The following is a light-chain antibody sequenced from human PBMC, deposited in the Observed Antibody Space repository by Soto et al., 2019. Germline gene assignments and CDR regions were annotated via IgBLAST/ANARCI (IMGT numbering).Light chain of an antibody. V-gene: IGKV1D-12*01. CDR3: QQTNSFPRT. Sequence: DIQMTQSPSSVSASVGDGVTISCRASQGISTSLGWYQQKPGKAPKLLIYAASSLQSVVPARFSGTGSRTDFTLTISSLQPEDFATYYCQQTNSFPRTFGGGTKVDIK. J-gene: IGKJ4*01. CDR2: AAS. CDR1: QGISTS.